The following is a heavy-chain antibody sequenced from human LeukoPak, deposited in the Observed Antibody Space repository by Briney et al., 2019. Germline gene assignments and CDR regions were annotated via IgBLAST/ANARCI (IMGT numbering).Heavy chain of an antibody. CDR3: ARRTTESYSDY. CDR2: IHYSGTT. CDR1: GGSISDGTYY. J-gene: IGHJ4*02. V-gene: IGHV4-39*01. Sequence: SETLSLTCTVSGGSISDGTYYWGWIRQPPGKGLEWIGTIHYSGTTHYNRSLKSRVTLSVDTSENQFSLRLSSVTAADTAVYYCARRTTESYSDYWGQGTLVTVST. D-gene: IGHD1-1*01.